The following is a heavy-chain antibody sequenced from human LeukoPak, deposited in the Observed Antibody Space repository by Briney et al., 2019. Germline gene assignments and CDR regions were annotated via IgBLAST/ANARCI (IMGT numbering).Heavy chain of an antibody. Sequence: SETLSLTCTVSGGSISSGGYDWSWIRQHPGKGLEWIGYIYYSGSTYYSPSLKSRVTISVDTSKNQFSLKLSSVTAADTAVYYCATDLWGANHYFDYWGQGTLVTVSS. D-gene: IGHD7-27*01. CDR1: GGSISSGGYD. J-gene: IGHJ4*02. V-gene: IGHV4-31*03. CDR2: IYYSGST. CDR3: ATDLWGANHYFDY.